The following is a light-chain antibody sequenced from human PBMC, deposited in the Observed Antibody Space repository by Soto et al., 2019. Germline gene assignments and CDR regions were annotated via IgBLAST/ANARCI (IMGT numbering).Light chain of an antibody. CDR3: QQYNNYPLT. Sequence: DIQMTQSPSTLSASVGDRVTITCRASQSISTWLAWYQQKPGKAPKLLIYKASSLEGGVPSRFSGSGSGTEFNINISSLQPDDFATYYCQQYNNYPLTFGGGTTVDIK. CDR1: QSISTW. J-gene: IGKJ4*01. V-gene: IGKV1-5*03. CDR2: KAS.